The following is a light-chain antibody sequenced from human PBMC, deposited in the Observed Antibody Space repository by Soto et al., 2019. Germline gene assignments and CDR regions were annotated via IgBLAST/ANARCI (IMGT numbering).Light chain of an antibody. V-gene: IGLV1-47*01. CDR1: GSNIGSNY. CDR3: ASWDDSLNGRWV. CDR2: RNN. J-gene: IGLJ3*02. Sequence: QSVLTQPPSASGTPGQRVTISCSGSGSNIGSNYVYWYQQLPGTAPKLLIYRNNQRPSGVPDRFSGSKSGTSASLAISGLRSEDEADYYCASWDDSLNGRWVFGGGTKLTVL.